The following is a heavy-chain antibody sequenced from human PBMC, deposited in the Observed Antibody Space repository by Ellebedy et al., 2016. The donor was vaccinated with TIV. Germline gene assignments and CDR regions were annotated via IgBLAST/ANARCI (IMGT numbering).Heavy chain of an antibody. D-gene: IGHD4-17*01. J-gene: IGHJ3*02. CDR1: RFSFSSYW. Sequence: GGSLRLSCAASRFSFSSYWMSWVRQAPGKGLEWVANIKQDGSEKYSVDSVRGRFTISRDNAKNSLFLQMSSLRAEDTAVYYCATDGSYGDYRSPTHAFEIWGQGTMVTVSS. CDR2: IKQDGSEK. V-gene: IGHV3-7*01. CDR3: ATDGSYGDYRSPTHAFEI.